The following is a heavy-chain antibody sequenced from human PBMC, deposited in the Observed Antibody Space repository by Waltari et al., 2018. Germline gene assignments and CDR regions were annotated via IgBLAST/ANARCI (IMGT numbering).Heavy chain of an antibody. Sequence: EVQLVETGGALIHPGGSLRLSWAASEFIVRNNYMAWARQAPGKGLEWVSVIDAGGGSDSADSVRGRFTISRDNSKNTLYLEMNALRPDDTAVYYCATLGAYLGAFEVWGRGTMVTVSS. CDR1: EFIVRNNY. CDR3: ATLGAYLGAFEV. D-gene: IGHD3-16*01. CDR2: IDAGGGS. J-gene: IGHJ3*01. V-gene: IGHV3-53*02.